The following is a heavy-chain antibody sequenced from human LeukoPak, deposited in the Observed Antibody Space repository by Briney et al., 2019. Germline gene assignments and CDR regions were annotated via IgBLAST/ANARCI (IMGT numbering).Heavy chain of an antibody. V-gene: IGHV1-2*02. Sequence: ASVKVSCKASEYTFTGYFLHWVRQAPGQGLEWMVWINPDSGDTKSAQKFQGRVTMTRDTSITTAYMELSRLRYDDTAIYYCARLGASTYDHWGQGTLVTVSS. J-gene: IGHJ4*02. CDR3: ARLGASTYDH. CDR2: INPDSGDT. D-gene: IGHD3-16*01. CDR1: EYTFTGYF.